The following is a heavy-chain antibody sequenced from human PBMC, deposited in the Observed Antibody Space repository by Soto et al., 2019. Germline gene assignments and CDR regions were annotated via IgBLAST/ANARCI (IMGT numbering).Heavy chain of an antibody. CDR1: GFTFSSFA. V-gene: IGHV3-23*01. D-gene: IGHD3-22*01. CDR2: ISDSGGST. J-gene: IGHJ4*02. Sequence: EVQLLESGGGLVQPGGSLRLSCAASGFTFSSFAMSWVRQAPGKGLEWVSVISDSGGSTYYADSVKGRFTISRDNSKSTLFRQMNSRRGDDTAIYYCAKAISGYYAPCDYWGQGTQVTVSS. CDR3: AKAISGYYAPCDY.